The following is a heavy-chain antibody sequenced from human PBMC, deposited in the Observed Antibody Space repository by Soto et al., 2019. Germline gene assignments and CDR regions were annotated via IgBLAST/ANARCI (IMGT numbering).Heavy chain of an antibody. CDR3: ARVYSSSWYA. V-gene: IGHV1-8*01. CDR1: GYTFTSYD. Sequence: GASVKVSCKASGYTFTSYDINWVRQATGQGLEWMGWMNPNSGNTGYAQKFQGRVTMTTDESTSTAYMELSSLRSEDTAVYYCARVYSSSWYAWGKGTLVTVSS. D-gene: IGHD6-13*01. CDR2: MNPNSGNT. J-gene: IGHJ5*02.